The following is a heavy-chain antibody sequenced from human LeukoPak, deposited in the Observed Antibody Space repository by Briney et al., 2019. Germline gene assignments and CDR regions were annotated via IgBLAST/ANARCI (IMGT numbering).Heavy chain of an antibody. CDR3: ARGMSVPSATWFDP. CDR1: GGSISGFY. Sequence: SETLSLTCTVSGGSISGFYWSWIRQPAGKGLEWIGRIYTSGSTNYNPSLRSRVTMSVDTSKNQFSLKLTSVTAADTAVYYCARGMSVPSATWFDPWGRGTLVTVSS. J-gene: IGHJ5*02. D-gene: IGHD2-2*01. V-gene: IGHV4-4*07. CDR2: IYTSGST.